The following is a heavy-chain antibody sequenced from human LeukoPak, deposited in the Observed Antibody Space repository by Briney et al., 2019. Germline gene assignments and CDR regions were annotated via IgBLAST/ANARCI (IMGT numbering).Heavy chain of an antibody. CDR3: AKDQVRSTGTFDY. CDR2: IWYDGSNK. CDR1: GFTFSSYG. J-gene: IGHJ4*02. Sequence: GGSLRLSCAASGFTFSSYGMHWVRQAPGKGLEWVAVIWYDGSNKYYADSVKGRFTTSRDNSKNTLYLQMNSLRAEDTAVYYCAKDQVRSTGTFDYWGQGTLVTVSS. V-gene: IGHV3-33*06. D-gene: IGHD1-14*01.